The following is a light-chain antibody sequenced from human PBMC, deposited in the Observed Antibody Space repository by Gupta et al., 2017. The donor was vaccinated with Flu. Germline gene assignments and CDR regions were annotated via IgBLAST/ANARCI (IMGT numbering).Light chain of an antibody. CDR2: LNSDGSH. J-gene: IGLJ3*02. CDR3: QTWGTGSLV. CDR1: SGHSSYA. V-gene: IGLV4-69*01. Sequence: QLVLTQSPSASASLGASVKLTCTLSSGHSSYAIAWHQQQPEKGPRYLMKLNSDGSHSKGDGIPDRFSGASSGAERYLTISSLQSEDDADYYCQTWGTGSLVFGGGTKLTVL.